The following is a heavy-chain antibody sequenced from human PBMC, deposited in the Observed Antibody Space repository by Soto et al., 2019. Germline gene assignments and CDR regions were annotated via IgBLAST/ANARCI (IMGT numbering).Heavy chain of an antibody. J-gene: IGHJ6*02. CDR3: ARDLWVDLTGYRPAIYYYYGMDV. D-gene: IGHD3-9*01. CDR2: ISYDGSNK. V-gene: IGHV3-30-3*01. Sequence: GGSLRLSCAASGFTFSSYAMHWVRQAPGKGLEWVAVISYDGSNKYYADSVKGRFTISRDNSKNTLYLQMNSLRAEDTAVYYCARDLWVDLTGYRPAIYYYYGMDVWGQGTTVTVSS. CDR1: GFTFSSYA.